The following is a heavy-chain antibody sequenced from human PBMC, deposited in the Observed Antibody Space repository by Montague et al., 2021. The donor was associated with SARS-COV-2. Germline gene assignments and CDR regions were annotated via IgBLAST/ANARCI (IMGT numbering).Heavy chain of an antibody. D-gene: IGHD2-8*01. J-gene: IGHJ6*02. CDR3: ARVLRSCTNGVYRTYYYYGMDV. CDR2: IYSSGST. Sequence: SETLSLTCSVAGGSISRHYWSWIRQPPGKGLEWIGYIYSSGSTNYNPSLQSRLTMSVDTSKNQFSLKLSSVTAADTAVYYCARVLRSCTNGVYRTYYYYGMDVWGQGTTVTVSS. CDR1: GGSISRHY. V-gene: IGHV4-59*11.